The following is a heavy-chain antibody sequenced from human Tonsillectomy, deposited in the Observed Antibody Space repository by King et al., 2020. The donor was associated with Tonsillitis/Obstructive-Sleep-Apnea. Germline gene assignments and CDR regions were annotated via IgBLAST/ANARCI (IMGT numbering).Heavy chain of an antibody. V-gene: IGHV2-5*02. CDR1: GCSLSTSGVG. CDR2: IFWDDDK. CDR3: AHSAAMVTGLAFDI. D-gene: IGHD5-18*01. J-gene: IGHJ3*02. Sequence: TLKESGPTLVKRTQTLTLTCTFSGCSLSTSGVGVGWIRQPPGKALECLALIFWDDDKRSSPTLKSRLNIPKDTSKHQVVLTMTNMDPVDTATYHCAHSAAMVTGLAFDIWGQGTMVTVSS.